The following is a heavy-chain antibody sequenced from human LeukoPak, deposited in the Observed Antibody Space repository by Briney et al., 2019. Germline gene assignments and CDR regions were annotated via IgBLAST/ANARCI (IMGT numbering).Heavy chain of an antibody. CDR3: AGGHSSGYYPIDY. CDR1: GFTFSSYE. Sequence: GGSLRLSCAASGFTFSSYEMNWVRQAPGKGLEWVSYISSSGSTIYYAESVKGRFTISRDNAKNSLYLQTNSLRADDTAVYYCAGGHSSGYYPIDYWGQGTLVTVSS. CDR2: ISSSGSTI. J-gene: IGHJ4*02. D-gene: IGHD3-22*01. V-gene: IGHV3-48*03.